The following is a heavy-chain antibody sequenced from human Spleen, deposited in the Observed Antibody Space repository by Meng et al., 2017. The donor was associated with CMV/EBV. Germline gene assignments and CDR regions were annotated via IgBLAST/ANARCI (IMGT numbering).Heavy chain of an antibody. CDR3: ARGGGYSGYDAPFDY. CDR1: ASIGSGGYY. CDR2: IFRSGSS. D-gene: IGHD5-12*01. J-gene: IGHJ4*02. V-gene: IGHV4-31*02. Sequence: ASIGSGGYYWSWIRQHPGKGLEWIGYIFRSGSSSYHPSLKSRLSISVDMSKNQFSLNLTSVTAADTAVYYCARGGGYSGYDAPFDYWGQGALVTVSS.